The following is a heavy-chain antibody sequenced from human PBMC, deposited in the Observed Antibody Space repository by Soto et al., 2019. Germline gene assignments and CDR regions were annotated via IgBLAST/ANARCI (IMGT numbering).Heavy chain of an antibody. CDR3: ARGDYYDTSGPFSDAFDI. CDR1: GFTFSIYW. Sequence: GGSLRLSCAASGFTFSIYWMSWVRQPPGKGLEWVANIKPDGSEKWYVDSVKGRFTISRDNAKNSLYLQMNSLRAEDTAVYFCARGDYYDTSGPFSDAFDIWGQGTMVTVSS. V-gene: IGHV3-7*04. CDR2: IKPDGSEK. D-gene: IGHD3-22*01. J-gene: IGHJ3*02.